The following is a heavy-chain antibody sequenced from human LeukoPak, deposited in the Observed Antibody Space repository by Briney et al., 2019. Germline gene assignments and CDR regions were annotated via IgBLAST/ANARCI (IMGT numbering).Heavy chain of an antibody. CDR3: AKGVDNGYAIRGNWFDP. CDR2: ISGGSIST. CDR1: GFTSSSYA. V-gene: IGHV3-23*01. D-gene: IGHD5-12*01. Sequence: GGSLRLSCAASGFTSSSYAMSWVRQGPGKGLEWVSAISGGSISTYYAGSVEGRFTISRDNSKNTLYLQMNSLRAEDTALYYCAKGVDNGYAIRGNWFDPWGQGTLVTVSS. J-gene: IGHJ5*02.